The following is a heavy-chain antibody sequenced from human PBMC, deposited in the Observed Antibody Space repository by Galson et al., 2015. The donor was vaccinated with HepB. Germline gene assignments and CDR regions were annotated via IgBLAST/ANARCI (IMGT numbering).Heavy chain of an antibody. CDR2: INPSGGST. CDR3: ARDLNQYCSSSWCEYYYGMDV. J-gene: IGHJ6*02. CDR1: GYTFTSYY. Sequence: SVKVSCKASGYTFTSYYMHWVRQAPGQGLEWMGIINPSGGSTSYAQKFQGRVTMTRDTSTSTVYMELSSLRSEDTAVYYCARDLNQYCSSSWCEYYYGMDVWGQGTTVTVSS. V-gene: IGHV1-46*01. D-gene: IGHD6-13*01.